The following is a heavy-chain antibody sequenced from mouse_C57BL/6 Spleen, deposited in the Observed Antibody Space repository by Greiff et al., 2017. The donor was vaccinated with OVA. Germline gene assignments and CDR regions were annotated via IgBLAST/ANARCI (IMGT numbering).Heavy chain of an antibody. D-gene: IGHD1-1*01. J-gene: IGHJ4*01. CDR1: GFSLSTFGMG. CDR2: IWWDDDK. V-gene: IGHV8-8*01. CDR3: ARIHYYGSSYEYAMDY. Sequence: QVTLKVSGPGILQPSQTLSLTCSFSGFSLSTFGMGVGWIRQPSGKGLEWLAHIWWDDDKYYNPALKSRLTISKDTSKNQVFLKIANVDTADTATYYCARIHYYGSSYEYAMDYWGQGTSVTVSS.